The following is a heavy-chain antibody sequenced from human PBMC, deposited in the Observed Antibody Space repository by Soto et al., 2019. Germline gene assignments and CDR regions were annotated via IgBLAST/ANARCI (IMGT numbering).Heavy chain of an antibody. V-gene: IGHV3-23*01. J-gene: IGHJ4*02. D-gene: IGHD6-19*01. CDR1: VFTFSSYA. CDR2: ISGSGGST. CDR3: AKLDIAVAFDD. Sequence: LRXSCAASVFTFSSYAMSWVRQSPGKGLEWVSAISGSGGSTYYADSVKGRFTISRDNSKNTLYLQMNSLRAEDTAVYYCAKLDIAVAFDDWGQGTLVTVSS.